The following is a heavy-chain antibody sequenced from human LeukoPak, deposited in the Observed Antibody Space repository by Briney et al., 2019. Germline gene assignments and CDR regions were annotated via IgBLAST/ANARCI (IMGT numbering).Heavy chain of an antibody. D-gene: IGHD2-8*01. Sequence: ASVKVSCKASGYIFTSYGISWVRQAPGQGLEWMGWISTNKSNTNYAQRRQGRVTMTTDTSTSTAYMELGSLRSDDTAIYYCVRDIQWRFDPWGQGTLVTVSS. CDR3: VRDIQWRFDP. J-gene: IGHJ5*02. V-gene: IGHV1-18*01. CDR2: ISTNKSNT. CDR1: GYIFTSYG.